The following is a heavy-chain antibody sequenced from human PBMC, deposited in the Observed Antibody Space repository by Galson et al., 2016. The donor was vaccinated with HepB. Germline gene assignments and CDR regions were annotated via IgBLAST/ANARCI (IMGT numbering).Heavy chain of an antibody. CDR3: AHSVTFGGVARRFDC. CDR1: GFSLSTSGVG. CDR2: IYWADDM. V-gene: IGHV2-5*02. Sequence: PALVKPTQTLTLTSTFSGFSLSTSGVGVGWIRQPQGRALEWVAPIYWADDMPYSPPMKSRLTITKDTSKNQVVLTMPNMDPVDTATYYCAHSVTFGGVARRFDCWGQGTLVTGSS. D-gene: IGHD3-16*01. J-gene: IGHJ4*02.